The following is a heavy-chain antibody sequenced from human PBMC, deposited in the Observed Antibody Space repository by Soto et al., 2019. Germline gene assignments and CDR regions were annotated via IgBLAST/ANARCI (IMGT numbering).Heavy chain of an antibody. Sequence: ASVKVYWKASGYILTVYYRHWVRQDPGQGLEWMRRINVRSGGPNYAQKFQGRVTMTRDTSITTAYMELTGLRSDDMAVYYCARWGYVAYAFDICAEGTIV. V-gene: IGHV1-2*02. CDR2: INVRSGGP. J-gene: IGHJ3*02. D-gene: IGHD3-16*01. CDR1: GYILTVYY. CDR3: ARWGYVAYAFDI.